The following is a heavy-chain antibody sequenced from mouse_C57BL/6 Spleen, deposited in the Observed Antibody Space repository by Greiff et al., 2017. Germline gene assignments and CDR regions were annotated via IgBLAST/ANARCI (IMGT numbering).Heavy chain of an antibody. Sequence: VQLQQSGAELARPGASVKMSCKASGYTFTSYTMHWVKQRPGQGLEWIGYINPSSGYTKYNQKFKDKATLTADKSSSTAYMQLSSLTSEDSAVYYCALVTTVVATKYAMDYWGQGTSVTVSS. V-gene: IGHV1-4*01. J-gene: IGHJ4*01. CDR3: ALVTTVVATKYAMDY. D-gene: IGHD1-1*01. CDR1: GYTFTSYT. CDR2: INPSSGYT.